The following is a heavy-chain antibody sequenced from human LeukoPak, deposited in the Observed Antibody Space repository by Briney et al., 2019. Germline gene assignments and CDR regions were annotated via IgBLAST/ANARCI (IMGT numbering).Heavy chain of an antibody. D-gene: IGHD3-22*01. V-gene: IGHV4-59*01. CDR3: ARAGRYYDSSGYSKGHYFDY. J-gene: IGHJ4*02. Sequence: SETLSLTXTVSGGSISSYYWSWIRQPPGKGLEWIGYIYYSGSTNYNPSLKSRVTISVDTSKNQFSLKLSSVTAADTAVYYCARAGRYYDSSGYSKGHYFDYWGQGTLVTVSS. CDR1: GGSISSYY. CDR2: IYYSGST.